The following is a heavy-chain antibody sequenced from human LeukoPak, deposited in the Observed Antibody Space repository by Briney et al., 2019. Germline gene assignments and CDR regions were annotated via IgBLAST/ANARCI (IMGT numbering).Heavy chain of an antibody. CDR3: ARAPYYDYVWGSYRYPPVYFDY. Sequence: SETLSLTCTVSGGSIDNYYWTWIRQPPGKGLEWIGYVYYGGITKYNPSLMSRVTISVDTSKNQFSLKLSSVTAADTAVYYCARAPYYDYVWGSYRYPPVYFDYWGQGTLVTVSS. D-gene: IGHD3-16*02. CDR1: GGSIDNYY. J-gene: IGHJ4*02. V-gene: IGHV4-59*01. CDR2: VYYGGIT.